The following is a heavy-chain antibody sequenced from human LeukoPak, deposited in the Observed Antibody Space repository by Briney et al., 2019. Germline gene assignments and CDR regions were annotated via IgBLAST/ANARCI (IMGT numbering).Heavy chain of an antibody. J-gene: IGHJ2*01. CDR2: INLDGSQK. CDR3: AKDSGYCTNGVCYTGEIYWYFDL. CDR1: GFTVFNYW. D-gene: IGHD2-8*01. V-gene: IGHV3-7*03. Sequence: GGSLRLSCAASGFTVFNYWMSWVRQAPGKGLEWVANINLDGSQKYYVDSLKGRFTISRDNAKNTLYLQMNSLRAEDTAVYYCAKDSGYCTNGVCYTGEIYWYFDLWGRGTLVTVSS.